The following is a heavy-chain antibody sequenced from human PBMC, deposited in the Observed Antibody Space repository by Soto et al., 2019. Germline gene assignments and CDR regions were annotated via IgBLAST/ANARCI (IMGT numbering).Heavy chain of an antibody. Sequence: GASVKVSCKASGYTFTSYGISWVRQAPGQGLEWMGGISAYNGKTNYAQKLQGRVTITADTSTSTAYMELSSLRSEDTAVYYCARESLQTRSAFDIWGQGTMVTVSS. CDR2: ISAYNGKT. CDR1: GYTFTSYG. J-gene: IGHJ3*02. CDR3: ARESLQTRSAFDI. V-gene: IGHV1-18*01.